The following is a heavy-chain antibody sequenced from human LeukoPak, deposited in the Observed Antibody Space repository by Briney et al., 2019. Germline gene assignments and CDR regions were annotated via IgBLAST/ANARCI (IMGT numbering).Heavy chain of an antibody. D-gene: IGHD3-22*01. Sequence: PGGSLRLSCAASGFTFSSYIMNWVRQAPGKGLEWVSYISSSSTIYYADSVKGRFTISRDNAKNSLYLQMNSLRAEDTAVYYCARDGIVVVTRGPFDYWGQGTLVTVSS. CDR1: GFTFSSYI. J-gene: IGHJ4*02. CDR2: ISSSSTI. CDR3: ARDGIVVVTRGPFDY. V-gene: IGHV3-48*01.